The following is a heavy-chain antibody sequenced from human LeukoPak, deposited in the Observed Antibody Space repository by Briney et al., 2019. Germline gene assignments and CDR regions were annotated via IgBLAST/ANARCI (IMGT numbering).Heavy chain of an antibody. J-gene: IGHJ4*02. D-gene: IGHD3-16*01. Sequence: SETLSLTSNVSSGTISSSSYFWGWIRQPPGNGLERIGNIYYTGSTHYNPSLKSRLTISVDTSKNQFSLKLSSVTAADTAVYYCARHIVRPTMLIEYWGQGILVTVSS. CDR2: IYYTGST. CDR1: SGTISSSSYF. CDR3: ARHIVRPTMLIEY. V-gene: IGHV4-39*01.